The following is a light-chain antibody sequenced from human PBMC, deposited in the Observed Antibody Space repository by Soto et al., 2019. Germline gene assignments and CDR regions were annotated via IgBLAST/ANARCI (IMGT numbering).Light chain of an antibody. CDR1: QSVSSSY. CDR2: ATS. V-gene: IGKV3-20*01. CDR3: QHYGRSPM. J-gene: IGKJ1*01. Sequence: DIVLTQSPGTLSLSPGSRATLSCRASQSVSSSYLAWYQQKPGQAPRLLVYATSTRAVGVPDRFTGSGTGTDFTLTISRLEPEDFAVYYCQHYGRSPMFGPGTKVDIK.